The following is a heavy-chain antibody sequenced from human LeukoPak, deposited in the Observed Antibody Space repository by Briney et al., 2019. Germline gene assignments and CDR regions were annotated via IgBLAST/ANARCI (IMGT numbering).Heavy chain of an antibody. CDR3: AKPRAMTTGVGRYFDL. V-gene: IGHV3-30*04. Sequence: PGGSLRLSCAASGFTFSNYAMHWVRQAPGKGLDWVAVISYDGSNKYYADSVKGRLTIARDNSKNTLYLQMNSLRAEDTATYYCAKPRAMTTGVGRYFDLWGRGTLVTVSS. CDR1: GFTFSNYA. D-gene: IGHD1-1*01. J-gene: IGHJ2*01. CDR2: ISYDGSNK.